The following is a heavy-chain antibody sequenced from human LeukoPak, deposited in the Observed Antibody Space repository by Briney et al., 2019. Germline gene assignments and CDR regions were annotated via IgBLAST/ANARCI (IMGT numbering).Heavy chain of an antibody. CDR2: INSDGTST. D-gene: IGHD6-19*01. J-gene: IGHJ4*02. CDR3: LMYTNGWN. CDR1: GFTFDDYG. Sequence: GGSLRLSCAASGFTFDDYGMSWVRQAPGKGLLWVSRINSDGTSTTYADSVKGRFTISRDNAKSMLYLQMNSLRAEDTAMYYCLMYTNGWNWGQEALVTVSS. V-gene: IGHV3-74*01.